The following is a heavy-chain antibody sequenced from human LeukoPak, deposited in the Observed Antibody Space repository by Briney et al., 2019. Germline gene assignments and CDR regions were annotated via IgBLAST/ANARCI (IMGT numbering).Heavy chain of an antibody. D-gene: IGHD6-13*01. Sequence: GGSLRLSCAASGFTFSSYAMSWVRQAPGKGLEWVSGISGSGGSTYYADSVKGRFTITGDNSKNTLYLQMNSLRAEDTAVYYCAKSRSSWATFDYWGQGTLVTVSS. J-gene: IGHJ4*02. V-gene: IGHV3-23*01. CDR2: ISGSGGST. CDR3: AKSRSSWATFDY. CDR1: GFTFSSYA.